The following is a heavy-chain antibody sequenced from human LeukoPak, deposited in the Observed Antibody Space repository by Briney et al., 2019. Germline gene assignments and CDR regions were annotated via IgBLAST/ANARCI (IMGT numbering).Heavy chain of an antibody. CDR2: IIPIFGTA. D-gene: IGHD3-10*01. J-gene: IGHJ5*02. V-gene: IGHV1-69*05. CDR1: GGTFSSYA. Sequence: SVKVSCKASGGTFSSYAISWVRQAPGQGLEWTGRIIPIFGTANYAQKFQGRVTITTDESTSTAYMELSSLRSEDTAVYYCARDIYYGSGSFNWFDPWGQGTLVTVSS. CDR3: ARDIYYGSGSFNWFDP.